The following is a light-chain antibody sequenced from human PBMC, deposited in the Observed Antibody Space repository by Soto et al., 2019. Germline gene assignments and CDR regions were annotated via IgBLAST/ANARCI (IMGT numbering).Light chain of an antibody. CDR1: QNVDSNY. CDR2: GAS. J-gene: IGKJ2*01. Sequence: EIVLTQSPGTLSLSPGEEATLSCRASQNVDSNYLAWYQQKPGQTPRLIIYGASGRADGIPHRFSGSGFGTDFTLTISKVEPEDFAVYYCHHYDSSPPYTFGQGTKLEIK. CDR3: HHYDSSPPYT. V-gene: IGKV3-20*01.